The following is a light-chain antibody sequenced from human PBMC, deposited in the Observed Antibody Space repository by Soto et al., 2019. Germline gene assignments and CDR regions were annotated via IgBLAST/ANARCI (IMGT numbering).Light chain of an antibody. CDR3: AAWDDSLNVVV. J-gene: IGLJ2*01. V-gene: IGLV1-44*01. Sequence: QSVLTQPPSASGTPGQRVTISGSGRSSNIGSNTVNWYQQLPGTAPKLLIYSNNQRPSGVPDRFSGSKSGTSASLAISGLQSEDEADYYCAAWDDSLNVVVFGGGTKLTVL. CDR2: SNN. CDR1: SSNIGSNT.